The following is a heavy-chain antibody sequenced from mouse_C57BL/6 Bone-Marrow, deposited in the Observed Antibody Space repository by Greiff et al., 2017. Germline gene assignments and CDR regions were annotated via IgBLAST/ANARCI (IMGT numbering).Heavy chain of an antibody. J-gene: IGHJ1*03. CDR2: INYDGSST. Sequence: EVHLVESEGGLVQPGSSMKLSCTASGFTFSDYYMPWVRQVPEKGLEWVANINYDGSSTYYLDSLKGRFILSRDNAKNNLYLQLSSLKSEDTATYYCARDSGDWDWYFDVWGTGTTVTVSS. CDR3: ARDSGDWDWYFDV. V-gene: IGHV5-16*01. D-gene: IGHD4-1*01. CDR1: GFTFSDYY.